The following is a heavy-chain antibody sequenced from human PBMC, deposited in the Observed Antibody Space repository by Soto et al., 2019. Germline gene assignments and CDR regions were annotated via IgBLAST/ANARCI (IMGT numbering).Heavy chain of an antibody. Sequence: EVHLVESGGGLVQPGRSLRLSCTASGFTFDDYAMHWVRQVPGKGLEWVSSIIWNSGNIVYADSVKGRFTISRDSANNSLYLQMSSLRTEDTALYYCAKGAVTSIFGYFDYWGQGTLVTVSS. D-gene: IGHD3-3*01. CDR3: AKGAVTSIFGYFDY. CDR1: GFTFDDYA. J-gene: IGHJ4*02. CDR2: IIWNSGNI. V-gene: IGHV3-9*01.